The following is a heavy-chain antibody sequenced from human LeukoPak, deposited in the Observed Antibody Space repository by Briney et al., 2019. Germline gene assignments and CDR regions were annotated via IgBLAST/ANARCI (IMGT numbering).Heavy chain of an antibody. D-gene: IGHD2/OR15-2a*01. J-gene: IGHJ4*02. CDR3: AGHHPRNTVDF. Sequence: SETLSLTCTVSGGSISSYYWSWIRQPPGKGLEWIGYIYYSGTTNYNPSLKSRVTISVDMSKNQFFLKLSSVTAADTAVYYCAGHHPRNTVDFWGQGTLVTASS. CDR1: GGSISSYY. V-gene: IGHV4-59*01. CDR2: IYYSGTT.